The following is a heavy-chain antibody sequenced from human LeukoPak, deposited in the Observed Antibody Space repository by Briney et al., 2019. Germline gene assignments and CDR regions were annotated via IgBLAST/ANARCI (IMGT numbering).Heavy chain of an antibody. V-gene: IGHV4-39*01. Sequence: SETLSLTCTVPGGSISSSSYYWGWIRQPPGKGLEWIGSIYYSGSTYYNPSLKSRVTISVDTSKNQFSLKLSSVTAADTAVYYCARLRVGAITYFDYWGQGTLVTVSS. D-gene: IGHD1-26*01. CDR3: ARLRVGAITYFDY. CDR1: GGSISSSSYY. CDR2: IYYSGST. J-gene: IGHJ4*02.